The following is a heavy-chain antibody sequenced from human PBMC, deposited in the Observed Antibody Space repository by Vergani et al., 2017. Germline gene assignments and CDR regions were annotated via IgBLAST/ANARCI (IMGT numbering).Heavy chain of an antibody. CDR1: GVSMQSGSFY. CDR2: MDYSGST. D-gene: IGHD2-15*01. J-gene: IGHJ4*02. CDR3: ASKRGACRAAYCHSYDF. V-gene: IGHV4-39*01. Sequence: QVQLHESGPGLVKPSETLSLICSVSGVSMQSGSFYWTWIRQPPGKGLEWIGSMDYSGSTSYNPSLESRISISFETPKNQFSLRLTSVTAADTAVYYCASKRGACRAAYCHSYDFWGPGTLVGVSS.